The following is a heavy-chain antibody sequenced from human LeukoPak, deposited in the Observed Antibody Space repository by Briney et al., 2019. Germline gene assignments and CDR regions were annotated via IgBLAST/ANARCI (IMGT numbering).Heavy chain of an antibody. J-gene: IGHJ6*03. CDR3: ARGPDGDYFRGSNEKLQMKYYYYYYYMDV. Sequence: PSETLSLTCTVSGGSISSYYWSWIRQPPGKGLEWIGYIYYSGSTNYNPSLKSRVTISVDTSKNQFSLKLSSVTAADTAMYYCARGPDGDYFRGSNEKLQMKYYYYYYYMDVWGKGTTVTVSS. D-gene: IGHD4-17*01. CDR1: GGSISSYY. V-gene: IGHV4-59*12. CDR2: IYYSGST.